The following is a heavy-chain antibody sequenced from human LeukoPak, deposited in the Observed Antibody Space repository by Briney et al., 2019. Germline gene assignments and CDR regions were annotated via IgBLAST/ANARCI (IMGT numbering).Heavy chain of an antibody. CDR1: GFTFSYYG. CDR3: AKDQGSGWFGGFDI. Sequence: PGGSLRLSCEASGFTFSYYGIPWVRQAPDKGLEWVAVISDDGTTTFYADSVKGRITISRDNSKNTLYLQMNSLRADDTAVYYCAKDQGSGWFGGFDIWGQGTMVTVSS. CDR2: ISDDGTTT. J-gene: IGHJ3*02. D-gene: IGHD6-19*01. V-gene: IGHV3-30*18.